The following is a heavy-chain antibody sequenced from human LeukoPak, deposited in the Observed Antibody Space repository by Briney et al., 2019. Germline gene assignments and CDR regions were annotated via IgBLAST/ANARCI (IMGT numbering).Heavy chain of an antibody. Sequence: GGSLRLSCAASGFTFSSFQMTWVRQAPGKGLECVSYIGGGDSQIFYADSVKGRFTLSTDNAKNSLYLQMSSLRAEDTAIYYRARWGHSDYTSYPTKFDYWGQGTLVTVSS. J-gene: IGHJ4*02. D-gene: IGHD5-12*01. CDR3: ARWGHSDYTSYPTKFDY. CDR2: IGGGDSQI. V-gene: IGHV3-48*03. CDR1: GFTFSSFQ.